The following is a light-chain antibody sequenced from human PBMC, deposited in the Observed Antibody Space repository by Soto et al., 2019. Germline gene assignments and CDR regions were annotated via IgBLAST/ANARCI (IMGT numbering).Light chain of an antibody. Sequence: EIVLTQSPGTLSLSPGERATLSCRASQSVRSNYLAWYQQKPGQAPRLLIYGASSRATGIPDRFSGSGSGSSFTLTLSSQEPEDLPVYYSPHHSSLAYTFGQGTTLEIE. CDR2: GAS. CDR3: PHHSSLAYT. CDR1: QSVRSNY. V-gene: IGKV3-20*01. J-gene: IGKJ2*01.